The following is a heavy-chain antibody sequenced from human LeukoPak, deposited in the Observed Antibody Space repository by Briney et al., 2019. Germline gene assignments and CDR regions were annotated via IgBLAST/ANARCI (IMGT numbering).Heavy chain of an antibody. V-gene: IGHV1-2*02. D-gene: IGHD4-17*01. CDR3: ARDPESATVTDNYYYYYYMDV. Sequence: GASVKVSCKASGYTFTGYYMHWVRQAPGQGLEWMGWINHNSGGTNYAQKFQGRVTMTRDTSISTAYMELSRLRSDDTAIYYCARDPESATVTDNYYYYYYMDVWGKGTTVTVSS. CDR2: INHNSGGT. CDR1: GYTFTGYY. J-gene: IGHJ6*03.